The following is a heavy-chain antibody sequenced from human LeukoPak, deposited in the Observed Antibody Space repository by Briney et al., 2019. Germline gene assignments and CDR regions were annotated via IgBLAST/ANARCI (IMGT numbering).Heavy chain of an antibody. CDR2: INPNSGGT. Sequence: ASVKASCKASGYTFTGYYMHWVRQAPGQGLEWMGWINPNSGGTNYAQKFQGRVTMTRDTSISTAYMELSRLRSDDTAVYYCATSAYCGGDCLKYWGQGTLVTVSS. CDR1: GYTFTGYY. D-gene: IGHD2-21*02. CDR3: ATSAYCGGDCLKY. V-gene: IGHV1-2*02. J-gene: IGHJ4*02.